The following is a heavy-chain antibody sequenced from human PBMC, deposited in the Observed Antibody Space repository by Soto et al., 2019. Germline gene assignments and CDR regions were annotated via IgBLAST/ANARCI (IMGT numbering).Heavy chain of an antibody. CDR1: GDSIASSYW. J-gene: IGHJ5*02. V-gene: IGHV4-4*02. CDR3: ARGPGYYARGPFDP. Sequence: PSETLSLTCVVSGDSIASSYWWSWVRQPPGKGLEWIGEIYHSGTTNYNPSLKSRVTILQDKSNNQFSLRLDSVTAADTAVYYCARGPGYYARGPFDPWGQGTLVTVSS. D-gene: IGHD3-10*01. CDR2: IYHSGTT.